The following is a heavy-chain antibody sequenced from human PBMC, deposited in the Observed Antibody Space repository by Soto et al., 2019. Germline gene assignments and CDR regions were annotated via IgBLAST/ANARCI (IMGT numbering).Heavy chain of an antibody. V-gene: IGHV3-7*01. D-gene: IGHD5-18*01. J-gene: IGHJ4*02. Sequence: PGGSLRLSCVGSGLSLSNIWTSWVRQAPGKGLEWVANIKQGGTETYYVDSVKGRFTIPKDHAKNSLYLQMNSLRVEDTALYYCASLDTARVETAGYWGQGTRVTVSS. CDR3: ASLDTARVETAGY. CDR2: IKQGGTET. CDR1: GLSLSNIW.